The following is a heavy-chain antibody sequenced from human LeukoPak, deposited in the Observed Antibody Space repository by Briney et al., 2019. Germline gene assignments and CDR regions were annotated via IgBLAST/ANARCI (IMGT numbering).Heavy chain of an antibody. Sequence: ASETLSLTCTVSGGSINYNYWSWIRQPAGRGLEWIGRIYASGSTNYNPSLKSQVTMSVDTSNNQLSLKMTSVTAADTAVYYCARIHRRADASGHYYEDWYSDLWGRGTLVTVSS. CDR1: GGSINYNY. V-gene: IGHV4-4*07. J-gene: IGHJ2*01. CDR3: ARIHRRADASGHYYEDWYSDL. CDR2: IYASGST. D-gene: IGHD3-22*01.